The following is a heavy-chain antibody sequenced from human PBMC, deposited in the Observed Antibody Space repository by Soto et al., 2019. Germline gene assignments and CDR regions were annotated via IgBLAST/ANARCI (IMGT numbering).Heavy chain of an antibody. CDR2: ISGRSRAI. CDR3: TRDGDRGYDMDV. CDR1: GFTFSSYN. V-gene: IGHV3-48*02. D-gene: IGHD7-27*01. J-gene: IGHJ6*02. Sequence: EVQLVESGGGLVQPGGSLRLSCAASGFTFSSYNMNWVRQAPGKGLEWVSYISGRSRAIYYADSVKGRFTISRDNAKNSRNLQMNSLTDDDTAVYYCTRDGDRGYDMDVWGQGTTVTVSS.